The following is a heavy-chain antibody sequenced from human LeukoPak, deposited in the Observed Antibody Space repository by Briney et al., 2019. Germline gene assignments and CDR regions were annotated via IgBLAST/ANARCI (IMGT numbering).Heavy chain of an antibody. J-gene: IGHJ3*02. CDR2: ISYDGSNK. CDR3: ARLRVPAASLDAFDI. Sequence: GGSLRLSCAASGFTFSSYAMHWVRQAPGKGLEWVAVISYDGSNKYYADSVKGRFTISRDNSKNTLYLQMNSLRAEDTAVYYCARLRVPAASLDAFDIWGQGTMVTVSS. CDR1: GFTFSSYA. V-gene: IGHV3-30-3*01. D-gene: IGHD2-2*01.